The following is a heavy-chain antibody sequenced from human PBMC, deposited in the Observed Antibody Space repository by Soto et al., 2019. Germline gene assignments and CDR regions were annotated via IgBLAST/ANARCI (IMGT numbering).Heavy chain of an antibody. CDR2: INPYNGNT. CDR1: GYRFTSYG. D-gene: IGHD6-13*01. V-gene: IGHV1-18*04. J-gene: IGHJ6*02. Sequence: ASVKVSCKASGYRFTSYGIVWVRQAPGQGLEWMAWINPYNGNTNYAQRIQGRVTVTTDTSTSTAHMELRSLRSDDTAVYYCVRDLGIPAPGIVGYKYGMDVWGQGTTVTVSS. CDR3: VRDLGIPAPGIVGYKYGMDV.